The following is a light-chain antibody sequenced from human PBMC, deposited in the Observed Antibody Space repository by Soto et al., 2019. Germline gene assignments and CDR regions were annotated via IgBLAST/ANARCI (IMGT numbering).Light chain of an antibody. CDR1: QSVRNN. J-gene: IGKJ5*01. CDR3: QQYKNWPPIT. V-gene: IGKV3-15*01. Sequence: EIVMTQSPGTLSVSPGERATLACRASQSVRNNLAWYQQQTGQAPRLLIYGASTRATGIPARFSGTGSGTDFTLTISDRQSEDSAVYFCQQYKNWPPITFGQGTRLEIK. CDR2: GAS.